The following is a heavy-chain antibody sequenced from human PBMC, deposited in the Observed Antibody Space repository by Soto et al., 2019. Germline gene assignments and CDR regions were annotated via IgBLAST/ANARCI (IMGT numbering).Heavy chain of an antibody. CDR2: VYYRGRS. Sequence: SETLSLTCAVSGHSISSGFYYWGWVRQPPGKGLEWIGSVYYRGRSYSKSSVKSRVTISVDTSKNRFSLSLNSVTASDTAVYFCVSQRTTVPTQAYFDYWGPGALVTVSS. D-gene: IGHD4-17*01. CDR1: GHSISSGFYY. V-gene: IGHV4-39*01. CDR3: VSQRTTVPTQAYFDY. J-gene: IGHJ4*02.